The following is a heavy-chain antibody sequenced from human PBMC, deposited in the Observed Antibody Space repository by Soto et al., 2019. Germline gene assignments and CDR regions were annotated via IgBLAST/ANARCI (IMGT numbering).Heavy chain of an antibody. Sequence: PGGALRVSSEASGLECRAKWIHWVRQAPGQGLVWVSRLNHEGTYKSYADSVKGRFTISRDNVKSELYLQMNNLRTEDTAVYYCARGGLEPFDYWGHVTLVTVSS. CDR2: LNHEGTYK. D-gene: IGHD1-1*01. J-gene: IGHJ4*01. CDR1: GLECRAKW. V-gene: IGHV3-74*01. CDR3: ARGGLEPFDY.